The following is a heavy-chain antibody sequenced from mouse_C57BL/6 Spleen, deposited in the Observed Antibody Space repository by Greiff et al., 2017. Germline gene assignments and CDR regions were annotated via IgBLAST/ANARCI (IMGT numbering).Heavy chain of an antibody. CDR1: GFTFSDYY. CDR2: ISTGGGST. J-gene: IGHJ4*01. Sequence: EVKLVESGGGLVQPGGSLKLSCAASGFTFSDYYMYWVRQTPEKRLEWVAYISTGGGSTYYTDTVKGRFTISRDNAKNTLYLQMSRLKSEDTAMYYCARRGGDEAMDYWGQGTSVTVSS. D-gene: IGHD1-1*02. V-gene: IGHV5-12*01. CDR3: ARRGGDEAMDY.